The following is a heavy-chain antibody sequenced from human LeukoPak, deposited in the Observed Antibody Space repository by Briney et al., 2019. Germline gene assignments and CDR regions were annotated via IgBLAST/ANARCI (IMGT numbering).Heavy chain of an antibody. CDR2: ISYDGSNK. CDR3: ARETARAFDI. Sequence: PGRSLRLSCAASGFTFSSYAMHWVRQAPGKGLEWVAVISYDGSNKYYADSVKGRFTISRDNAKNSLYLQMNSLRAEDTAVYYCARETARAFDIWGQGTMVTVSS. D-gene: IGHD2-21*02. J-gene: IGHJ3*02. CDR1: GFTFSSYA. V-gene: IGHV3-30-3*01.